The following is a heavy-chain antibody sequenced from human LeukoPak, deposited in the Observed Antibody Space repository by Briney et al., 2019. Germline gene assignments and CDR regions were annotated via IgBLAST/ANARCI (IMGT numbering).Heavy chain of an antibody. J-gene: IGHJ5*02. V-gene: IGHV4-38-2*02. CDR2: IYHSGST. D-gene: IGHD3-9*01. CDR3: ARESYSYEILTGYLRATWFDP. Sequence: IPSETLSLTCTVSGYSISSGYFWGWIRQPPGKGLEWIGSIYHSGSTYYNPSLKSRVTMSVDTSKSQFSLRLSSVTAADTAIYYCARESYSYEILTGYLRATWFDPWGQGTLVTVSS. CDR1: GYSISSGYF.